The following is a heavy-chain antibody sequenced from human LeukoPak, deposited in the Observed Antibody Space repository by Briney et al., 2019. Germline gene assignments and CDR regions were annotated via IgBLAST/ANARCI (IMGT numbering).Heavy chain of an antibody. D-gene: IGHD5-18*01. Sequence: SETLSLTCTVSGGSISSSSYYWGWIRQPPGKGLEWIGSIYYSGSTYYNPSLKSRVTISVDTSKNQFSLKLSSVTAADTAVYYCARHSYSYGFYWGQGTLVTVSS. CDR1: GGSISSSSYY. CDR3: ARHSYSYGFY. J-gene: IGHJ4*02. V-gene: IGHV4-39*07. CDR2: IYYSGST.